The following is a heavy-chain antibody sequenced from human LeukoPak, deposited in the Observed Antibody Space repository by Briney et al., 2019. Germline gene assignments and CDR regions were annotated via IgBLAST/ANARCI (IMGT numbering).Heavy chain of an antibody. J-gene: IGHJ4*02. D-gene: IGHD3-22*01. CDR3: ARVSPYYDSSGYYLDY. V-gene: IGHV3-7*01. Sequence: GGSLRLSCAASGFTFSSYWMSWVRQAPGKGLEWVANIKQDGSEKYYVDSVKGRFTISRDNAKNSLYLQMNSLRAEDTAVYYCARVSPYYDSSGYYLDYWGQGTLVTVSS. CDR2: IKQDGSEK. CDR1: GFTFSSYW.